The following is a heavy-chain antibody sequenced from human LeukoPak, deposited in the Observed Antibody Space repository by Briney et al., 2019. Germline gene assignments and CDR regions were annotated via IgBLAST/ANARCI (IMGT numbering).Heavy chain of an antibody. J-gene: IGHJ4*02. CDR3: AKGPLLWD. D-gene: IGHD2/OR15-2a*01. CDR1: GFTFSSSA. CDR2: ISGSGGST. V-gene: IGHV3-23*01. Sequence: TGGSLRLSCAASGFTFSSSAMSWVRQAPGKGLEWVSSISGSGGSTYYADSVKGRFTISRDNSENTLYLQMNSLRAEDTAVYYCAKGPLLWDWGQGTLVTVSS.